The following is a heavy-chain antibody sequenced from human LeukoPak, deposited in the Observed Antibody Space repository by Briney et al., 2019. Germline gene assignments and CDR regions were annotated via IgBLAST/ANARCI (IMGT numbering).Heavy chain of an antibody. CDR1: GFTFSDYY. J-gene: IGHJ5*02. CDR3: ARDQTGITVAATGWFDP. Sequence: PAGSLRLSCAASGFTFSDYYMSWLRQAPGRGLEWVSYISNSGTTRYYADSVKGRFTISRDNAKNSLYLQMNSLRAEDTAVYYCARDQTGITVAATGWFDPWGQGTLVTVSS. V-gene: IGHV3-11*04. CDR2: ISNSGTTR. D-gene: IGHD6-19*01.